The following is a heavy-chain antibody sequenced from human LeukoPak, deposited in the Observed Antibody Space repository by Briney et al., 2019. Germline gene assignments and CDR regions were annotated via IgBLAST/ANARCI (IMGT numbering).Heavy chain of an antibody. J-gene: IGHJ4*02. V-gene: IGHV3-30*18. CDR3: AKDCSGGSCIDY. CDR1: GFTFSSYG. Sequence: GRSLRLSCAASGFTFSSYGMHWVRQAPGKGLEWVAVISYDGSNKYYADSVKGRFTISRDNSKNTLYLQMNSLRAEDTAVYYCAKDCSGGSCIDYWGQGTLVTVSS. D-gene: IGHD2-15*01. CDR2: ISYDGSNK.